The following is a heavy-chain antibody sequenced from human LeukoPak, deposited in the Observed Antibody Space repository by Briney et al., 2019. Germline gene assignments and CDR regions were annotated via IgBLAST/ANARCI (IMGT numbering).Heavy chain of an antibody. D-gene: IGHD6-13*01. CDR3: ARTLLGSSYNWFDP. CDR2: IYSGGST. CDR1: GFTVSSNY. Sequence: GGSLRLSCAASGFTVSSNYMSWVRQAPGKGLEWVSVIYSGGSTYYADSVKGRFTISRDNSKNTLYLQMNSLRAEDTAVYYCARTLLGSSYNWFDPWGQGTLVTVSS. V-gene: IGHV3-53*01. J-gene: IGHJ5*02.